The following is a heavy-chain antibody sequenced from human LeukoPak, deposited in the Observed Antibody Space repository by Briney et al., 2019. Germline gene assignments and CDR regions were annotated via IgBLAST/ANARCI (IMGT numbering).Heavy chain of an antibody. Sequence: SVKVSCKASGGTFSSYAISWVRQAPGQGLEWMGGIIPIFGTANYAQKFQGRVTITADESTSTAYMELSSLRSEDTAVYYCARVVSDSSSWYHATNFDYWGQGTLVTVSS. CDR1: GGTFSSYA. J-gene: IGHJ4*02. D-gene: IGHD6-13*01. V-gene: IGHV1-69*13. CDR3: ARVVSDSSSWYHATNFDY. CDR2: IIPIFGTA.